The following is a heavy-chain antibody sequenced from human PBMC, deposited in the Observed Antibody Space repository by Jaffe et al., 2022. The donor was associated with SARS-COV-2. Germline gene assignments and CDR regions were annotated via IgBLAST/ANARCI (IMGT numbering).Heavy chain of an antibody. CDR3: ARDPPLSRGVGATS. CDR2: IIPILGIA. J-gene: IGHJ4*02. Sequence: QVQLVQSGAEVKKPGSSVKVSCKASGGTFSSYTISWVRQAPGQGLEWMGRIIPILGIANYAQKFQGRVTITADKSTSTAYMELSSLRSEDTAVYYCARDPPLSRGVGATSWGQGTLVTVSS. CDR1: GGTFSSYT. D-gene: IGHD1-26*01. V-gene: IGHV1-69*08.